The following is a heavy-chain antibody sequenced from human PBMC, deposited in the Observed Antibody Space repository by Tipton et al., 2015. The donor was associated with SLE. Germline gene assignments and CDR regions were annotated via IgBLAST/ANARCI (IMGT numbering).Heavy chain of an antibody. Sequence: GSLRLSCAASGFTFSDFAIHWVRQASGKGLEWVGRIRSKTNNYATTYAASVKGRFTISRDDSKNTAYLQMNSLKTEDTAVYYCTTHYDILTPADYWGQGTLVTVSS. CDR1: GFTFSDFA. CDR2: IRSKTNNYAT. J-gene: IGHJ4*02. CDR3: TTHYDILTPADY. V-gene: IGHV3-73*01. D-gene: IGHD3-9*01.